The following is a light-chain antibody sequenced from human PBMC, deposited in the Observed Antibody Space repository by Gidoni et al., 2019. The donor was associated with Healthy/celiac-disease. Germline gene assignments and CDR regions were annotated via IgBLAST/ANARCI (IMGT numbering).Light chain of an antibody. CDR2: WAS. V-gene: IGKV4-1*01. Sequence: DIVMTQSPDSLAVSLGERATINCKSSQSVLYSAKNKNDLAWYQQKPGQPPKLLIYWASTRESGVPDRFSGSGSGTDFTLTISSLQAEDVAVYYCQQYYSTQWTFGQGTKVEIK. J-gene: IGKJ1*01. CDR1: QSVLYSAKNKND. CDR3: QQYYSTQWT.